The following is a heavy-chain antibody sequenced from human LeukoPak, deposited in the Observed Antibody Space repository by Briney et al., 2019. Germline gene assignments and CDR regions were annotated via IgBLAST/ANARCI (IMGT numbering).Heavy chain of an antibody. V-gene: IGHV3-30*04. CDR3: ASYYGAYGGFDY. Sequence: GGSLRLSCAASGFTFSSYAMHWVRQAPGKGLEWVAVISYDGSNKYYADSVKGRFTISRDNSKNTLYLQMNSLRAEDTAVYYCASYYGAYGGFDYWGQGTLVTVSS. CDR2: ISYDGSNK. J-gene: IGHJ4*02. CDR1: GFTFSSYA. D-gene: IGHD3-10*01.